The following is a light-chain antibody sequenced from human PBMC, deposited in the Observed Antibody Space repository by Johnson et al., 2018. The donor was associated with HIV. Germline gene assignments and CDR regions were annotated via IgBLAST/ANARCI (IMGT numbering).Light chain of an antibody. CDR1: SSNIGNNY. CDR3: GTWDSSLSAGEYV. Sequence: QSVLTQPPSVSAAPGQKVTTSCSGSSSNIGNNYVSWYQQLPGTAPKVLIYENNKRPSGIPDRFSGSKSGTSATLDITGLQTGDEADYYCGTWDSSLSAGEYVFGTGTQVTVL. V-gene: IGLV1-51*02. J-gene: IGLJ1*01. CDR2: ENN.